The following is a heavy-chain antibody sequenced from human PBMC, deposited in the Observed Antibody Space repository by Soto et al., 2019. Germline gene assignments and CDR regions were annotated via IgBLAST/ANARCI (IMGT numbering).Heavy chain of an antibody. Sequence: QVQLVQSGAEMKKPGSSVKVSCKASGGTFSSHFISWVRQAPGQGLEWMGGIIPRFDTVHYAQKFQGRITINAYISTSPAHLDLGNLHSADTAVYYCARDGGPDRSGIYYWVVAWGPGNL. V-gene: IGHV1-69*06. CDR3: ARDGGPDRSGIYYWVVA. J-gene: IGHJ5*02. CDR2: IIPRFDTV. CDR1: GGTFSSHF. D-gene: IGHD1-26*01.